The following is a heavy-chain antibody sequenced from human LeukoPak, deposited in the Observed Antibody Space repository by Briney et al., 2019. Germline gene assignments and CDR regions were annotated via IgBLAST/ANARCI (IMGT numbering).Heavy chain of an antibody. Sequence: SQTLSLTCTVSGGSISSGNYYWSWIRQPPGKGLESIGYIYYSGSTNYNPSLRSRVAISVDTSKSQFSLNLNSVTAADTAVYYCAWIISATGTGGYYFNYWGQGTLVTVSS. CDR3: AWIISATGTGGYYFNY. V-gene: IGHV4-61*01. CDR2: IYYSGST. CDR1: GGSISSGNYY. J-gene: IGHJ4*02. D-gene: IGHD6-13*01.